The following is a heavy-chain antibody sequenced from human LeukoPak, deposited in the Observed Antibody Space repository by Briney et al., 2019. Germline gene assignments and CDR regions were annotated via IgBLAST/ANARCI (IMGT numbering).Heavy chain of an antibody. V-gene: IGHV3-7*01. D-gene: IGHD3-16*01. J-gene: IGHJ6*03. CDR1: GFTFSSHS. Sequence: HPGGSLRLSCGASGFTFSSHSMNWVRQAPGQGLEWVANIKQDGSEIYYVDSVKGRFTISRDNAKNSLYLQMNSLRAEDTAVYYCARMSGGGGYPPYYMDVWGRGTTVTVS. CDR2: IKQDGSEI. CDR3: ARMSGGGGYPPYYMDV.